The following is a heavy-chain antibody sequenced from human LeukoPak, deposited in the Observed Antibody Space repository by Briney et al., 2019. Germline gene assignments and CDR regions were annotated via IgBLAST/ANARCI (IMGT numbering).Heavy chain of an antibody. D-gene: IGHD3-10*01. Sequence: PPGRSLRLSCAASGFTFSSYWMSWVRQAPGKGLEWVANIKQDGSEKYYVDSVKGRFTISRDNAKNSLYLQMNSLRAEDTAVYYCASSLWFGEPNANYWGQGTLVTVSS. V-gene: IGHV3-7*01. J-gene: IGHJ4*02. CDR3: ASSLWFGEPNANY. CDR2: IKQDGSEK. CDR1: GFTFSSYW.